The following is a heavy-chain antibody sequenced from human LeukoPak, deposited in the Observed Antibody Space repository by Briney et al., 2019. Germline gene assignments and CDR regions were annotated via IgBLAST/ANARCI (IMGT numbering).Heavy chain of an antibody. CDR2: ITPAGDT. Sequence: GGSLRLSCAASGFTFSGYDMHWVRHATGKRLEWVSGITPAGDTYYPGSVEGRFTISRENAKNSLYLQMNSLRAEDTAVYYCARELLTSGFWYFDLWGRGILVTVSS. D-gene: IGHD3-22*01. CDR1: GFTFSGYD. CDR3: ARELLTSGFWYFDL. V-gene: IGHV3-13*01. J-gene: IGHJ2*01.